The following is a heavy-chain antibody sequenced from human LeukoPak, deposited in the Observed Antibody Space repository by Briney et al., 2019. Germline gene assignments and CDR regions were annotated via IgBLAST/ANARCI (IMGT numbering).Heavy chain of an antibody. V-gene: IGHV4-61*02. CDR2: IYTSGST. CDR3: ARLRPRGYYYGRDWFDP. J-gene: IGHJ5*02. CDR1: GGSISSGSYY. Sequence: SETLSLTCTVSGGSISSGSYYWSWIRQPAGKGLEWIGRIYTSGSTNYNPSLKSRVTISVDTSKNQFSLKLSSVTAADTAVYYCARLRPRGYYYGRDWFDPWGQGTLVTVSS. D-gene: IGHD3-10*01.